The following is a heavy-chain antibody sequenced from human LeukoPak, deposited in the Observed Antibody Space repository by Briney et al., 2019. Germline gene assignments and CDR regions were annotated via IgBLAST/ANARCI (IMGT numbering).Heavy chain of an antibody. D-gene: IGHD3-22*01. Sequence: GGSLRLSCAASGFTFSNYWMHWVRQAPGKGLVWVSRINSDGINTSYADCVKGRFTISRDTAKNTLNLQMNSLRAEDTAVYYCARDLGQYYDTSDNWFDPWGQGTLVTVSS. CDR3: ARDLGQYYDTSDNWFDP. CDR2: INSDGINT. CDR1: GFTFSNYW. J-gene: IGHJ5*02. V-gene: IGHV3-74*01.